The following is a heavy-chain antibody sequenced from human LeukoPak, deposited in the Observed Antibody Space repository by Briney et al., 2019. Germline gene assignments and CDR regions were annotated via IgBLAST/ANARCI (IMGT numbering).Heavy chain of an antibody. J-gene: IGHJ4*02. CDR3: AKDADRYCSSTSCHSPFDY. D-gene: IGHD2-2*01. Sequence: GGSLRLSCAASGFTFSSYGMHWVRQAPGKGLEWVAVISYDGSNEYYADSVKGRFTISRGNSKNTLYLQMNSLRAEDTAVYYCAKDADRYCSSTSCHSPFDYWGQGTLVTVSS. CDR2: ISYDGSNE. CDR1: GFTFSSYG. V-gene: IGHV3-30*18.